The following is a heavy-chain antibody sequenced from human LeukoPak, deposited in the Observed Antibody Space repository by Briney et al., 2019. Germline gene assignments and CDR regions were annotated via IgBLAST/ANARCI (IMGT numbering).Heavy chain of an antibody. J-gene: IGHJ6*02. CDR2: IYHSGST. Sequence: SQTLSLTCAVSGGSISSGGYSWSWIRQPPGKGLEWIGYIYHSGSTYYNPSLKSRVTISLDRSKNQFSLKLSSVTAADTVVYYCARSQGLGDYYYYYGMDVWGQGTTVTVSS. CDR1: GGSISSGGYS. V-gene: IGHV4-30-2*01. CDR3: ARSQGLGDYYYYYGMDV. D-gene: IGHD3-22*01.